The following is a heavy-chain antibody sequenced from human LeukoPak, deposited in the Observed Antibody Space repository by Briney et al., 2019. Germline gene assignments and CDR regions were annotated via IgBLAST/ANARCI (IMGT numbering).Heavy chain of an antibody. D-gene: IGHD5-12*01. J-gene: IGHJ4*02. CDR2: LSPDGSST. CDR3: AKDKAPLYSGYDWDLDF. V-gene: IGHV3-74*01. Sequence: GGSLRLSCAASGFTFSSYWMQWVRQAPGKGLVWVSRLSPDGSSTTSADSVKGRFTISRDNAKNSVYLQMNSLRAEDTALYYCAKDKAPLYSGYDWDLDFWGQGTMVTVSS. CDR1: GFTFSSYW.